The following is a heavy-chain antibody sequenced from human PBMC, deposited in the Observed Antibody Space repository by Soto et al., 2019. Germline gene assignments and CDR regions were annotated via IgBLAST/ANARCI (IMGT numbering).Heavy chain of an antibody. V-gene: IGHV4-4*02. CDR1: SGSISSSNW. CDR3: ARQTSTGYSSVGFDY. Sequence: SETLSLTCAVSSGSISSSNWRSWVRQPPGKGLEWIGEIYHSGSTNYNPSLKSRVTISVDKSKNQFSLKLSSVTAADTAVYYCARQTSTGYSSVGFDYWGQGTLVTVSS. CDR2: IYHSGST. D-gene: IGHD6-19*01. J-gene: IGHJ4*02.